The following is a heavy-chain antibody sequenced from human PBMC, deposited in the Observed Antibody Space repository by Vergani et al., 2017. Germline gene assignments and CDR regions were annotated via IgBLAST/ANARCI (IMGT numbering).Heavy chain of an antibody. CDR2: IRSKANSYAT. D-gene: IGHD6-19*01. CDR3: TRHVGSGWSPFDY. J-gene: IGHJ4*02. CDR1: GFTFSGSA. Sequence: EVQLVESGGGSVKPGGSLRLSCAASGFTFSGSAMHWVRQASGKGLEWVGSIRSKANSYATAYAASVKGRFTMSRDDSKNTAYLQMSSLRTEDTAVYYCTRHVGSGWSPFDYWGQGTLVTVSS. V-gene: IGHV3-73*01.